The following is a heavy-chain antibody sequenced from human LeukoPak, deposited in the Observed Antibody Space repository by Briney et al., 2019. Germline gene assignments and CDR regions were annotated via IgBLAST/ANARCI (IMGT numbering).Heavy chain of an antibody. CDR3: ARTRYYYNSRSYGAPYYFDY. J-gene: IGHJ4*02. CDR2: IYHSGST. D-gene: IGHD3-10*01. CDR1: GYSISSGYY. Sequence: SETLSLTCTVSGYSISSGYYWGWIRQPPGKGLEWIGSIYHSGSTYYNPSLESRVTISVDTSKNQFSLKLSSVTAADTAVYYCARTRYYYNSRSYGAPYYFDYWGQGTLVTVSS. V-gene: IGHV4-38-2*02.